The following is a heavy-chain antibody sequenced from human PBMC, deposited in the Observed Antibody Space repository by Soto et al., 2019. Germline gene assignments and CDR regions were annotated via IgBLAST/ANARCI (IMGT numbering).Heavy chain of an antibody. CDR2: INVGNGNT. J-gene: IGHJ6*02. Sequence: QVQLVQSGAEEKKPGASVKVSCKASGYTFTNYAIHWVRQAPGQRLEWMGWINVGNGNTKYSQKFQGRVTFTRDTSASTADMELSSLRSEDTAVYYCARRGAGMDVWGQGTTVTVYS. D-gene: IGHD1-26*01. CDR3: ARRGAGMDV. V-gene: IGHV1-3*05. CDR1: GYTFTNYA.